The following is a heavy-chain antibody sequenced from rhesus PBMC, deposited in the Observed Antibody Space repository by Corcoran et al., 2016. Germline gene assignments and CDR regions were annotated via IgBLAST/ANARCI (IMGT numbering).Heavy chain of an antibody. CDR2: ITYSGST. V-gene: IGHV4-122*02. CDR3: ARDWELRLDY. CDR1: GYSISSGYY. J-gene: IGHJ4*01. D-gene: IGHD1-44*01. Sequence: QVQLQEPGPGLVKPSETLSLTCAVSGYSISSGYYWSWIRHPPGKGLEWIGYITYSGSTSYNPSLKSRVTISRDTSKNQFSLKLSSVTAADTAVYYCARDWELRLDYWGQGVLVTVSS.